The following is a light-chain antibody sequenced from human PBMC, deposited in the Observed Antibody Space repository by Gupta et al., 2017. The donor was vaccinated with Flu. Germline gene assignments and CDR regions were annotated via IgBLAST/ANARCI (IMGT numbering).Light chain of an antibody. CDR2: AAS. J-gene: IGKJ2*02. CDR1: QSISIY. CDR3: QQSHTAPRT. Sequence: PSSLSASVGDRVTITCRASQSISIYLNWYQQKPGKAPKLLIYAASSLQSGVPSRFSGTGSGTDFTLTISSLQPEDFATYYCQQSHTAPRTFGQGTKLEIK. V-gene: IGKV1-39*01.